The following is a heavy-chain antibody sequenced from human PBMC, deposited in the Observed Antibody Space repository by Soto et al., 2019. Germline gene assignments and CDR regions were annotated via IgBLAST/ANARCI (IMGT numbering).Heavy chain of an antibody. V-gene: IGHV5-10-1*01. Sequence: GESLKISCKGSGYSFTSYWISWVRQMPGKGLEWMGRIDPSDSYTNYSPPFQGHVTISADKSISTAYLQWSSLKASDTAMYYCARFITMVRGEYYGMDVWGQGTTVTVSS. D-gene: IGHD3-10*01. J-gene: IGHJ6*02. CDR1: GYSFTSYW. CDR3: ARFITMVRGEYYGMDV. CDR2: IDPSDSYT.